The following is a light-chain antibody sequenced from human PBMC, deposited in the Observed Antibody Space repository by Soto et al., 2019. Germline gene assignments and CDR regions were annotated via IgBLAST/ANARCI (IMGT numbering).Light chain of an antibody. CDR1: SSDVGGYEY. CDR2: DVS. CDR3: CSYAGSYTFV. Sequence: QSALTQPRSVSGSPGQSVTISCTGTSSDVGGYEYVSWYQQHPGKAPKLMIYDVSKRPSGVPDRFSGSKSGNTASLTISGLQAEDEADYYCCSYAGSYTFVFGTGTKVTLL. V-gene: IGLV2-11*01. J-gene: IGLJ1*01.